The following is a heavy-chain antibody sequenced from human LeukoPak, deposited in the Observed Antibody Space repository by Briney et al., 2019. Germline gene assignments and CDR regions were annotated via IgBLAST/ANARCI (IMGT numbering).Heavy chain of an antibody. D-gene: IGHD3-10*01. CDR1: GFTFSDHY. J-gene: IGHJ5*02. V-gene: IGHV3-72*01. CDR2: TRNKANSYTT. CDR3: ARVRFAWSGDQGGWFDP. Sequence: GGSLRLSCAASGFTFSDHYMDWVRQAPGKGLEWVGRTRNKANSYTTEYAASVKGRFTISRDDSRNSLYLQMNSLKTEDTAVYYRARVRFAWSGDQGGWFDPWGQGTLVTVSS.